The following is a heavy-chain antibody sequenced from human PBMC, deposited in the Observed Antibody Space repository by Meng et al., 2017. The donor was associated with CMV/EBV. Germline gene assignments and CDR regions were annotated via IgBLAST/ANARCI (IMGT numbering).Heavy chain of an antibody. D-gene: IGHD6-13*01. CDR3: ARRPSYSSPNYDYSGMDV. CDR2: MNPNSGNT. V-gene: IGHV1-8*03. J-gene: IGHJ6*02. CDR1: GYTFTSYD. Sequence: ASVTVSCKASGYTFTSYDINWVRQATGHGLEWMGWMNPNSGNTGYAQKFPGRVTITRNTSISTAYMELSSLRSEDTAVYYCARRPSYSSPNYDYSGMDVWGQGTTVTVSS.